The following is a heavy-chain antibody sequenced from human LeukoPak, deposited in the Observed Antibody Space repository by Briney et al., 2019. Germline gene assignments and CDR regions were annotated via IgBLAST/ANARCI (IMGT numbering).Heavy chain of an antibody. CDR3: AKGAYGSGRDYSDMDV. Sequence: SGGSLRLSCAASGFTFSDYAMTWVRQAPGRGLEWVSSTSITVGITYYADSVKGRFIISRDNSKNALYLQMNSLRVEDTAIYYCAKGAYGSGRDYSDMDVWGQGTTVTVSS. CDR2: TSITVGIT. J-gene: IGHJ6*02. D-gene: IGHD3-10*01. V-gene: IGHV3-23*01. CDR1: GFTFSDYA.